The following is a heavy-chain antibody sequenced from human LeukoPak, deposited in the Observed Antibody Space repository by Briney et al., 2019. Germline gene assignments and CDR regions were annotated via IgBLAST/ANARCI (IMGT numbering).Heavy chain of an antibody. CDR1: GFPFSSYA. J-gene: IGHJ4*02. CDR2: ISGSGGST. V-gene: IGHV3-23*01. D-gene: IGHD5-24*01. CDR3: AKGWLRFPFDY. Sequence: GSLSLSCAASGFPFSSYAMSWVRQAPGKGLEWVSAISGSGGSTYYADSVKGRFTISRDNSKNTLYLQMNSLRAEDTAVYYCAKGWLRFPFDYWGQGTLVTVSS.